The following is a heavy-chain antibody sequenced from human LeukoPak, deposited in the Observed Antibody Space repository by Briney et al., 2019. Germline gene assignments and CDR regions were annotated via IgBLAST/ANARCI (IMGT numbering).Heavy chain of an antibody. CDR2: IRYDGSNK. J-gene: IGHJ4*02. CDR1: GFTFSSYG. Sequence: GRSLRLSCAASGFTFSSYGMHWVRQAPGKGLEWVAFIRYDGSNKYYADSVKGRFTISRDNSKNTLYLQMNSLRAEDTAVYYCARHPVYIVGAGHDYWGQGTLVTVSS. CDR3: ARHPVYIVGAGHDY. D-gene: IGHD1-26*01. V-gene: IGHV3-30*02.